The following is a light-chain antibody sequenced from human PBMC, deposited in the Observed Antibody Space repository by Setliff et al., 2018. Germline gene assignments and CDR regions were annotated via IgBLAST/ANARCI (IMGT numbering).Light chain of an antibody. CDR2: EVS. CDR1: SSDFGSYKY. V-gene: IGLV2-8*01. Sequence: QSVLTQPPSASGSPGQSVTISCTGASSDFGSYKYVSWYQQHPGKAPKLMIYEVSKRPSGVPDRFSGSKSGNTASLTVSGLQAEDEADYYCSSYEGSNNDVFGTGTKVTVL. J-gene: IGLJ1*01. CDR3: SSYEGSNNDV.